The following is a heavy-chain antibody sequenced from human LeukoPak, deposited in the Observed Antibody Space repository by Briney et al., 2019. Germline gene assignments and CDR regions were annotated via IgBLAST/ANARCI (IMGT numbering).Heavy chain of an antibody. CDR1: GYTFTSYD. V-gene: IGHV1-8*03. J-gene: IGHJ5*02. D-gene: IGHD2-15*01. Sequence: DSVKVSCKASGYTFTSYDINWVRQATGQGLEWMGWMNPNSGNTGYAQKFQGRVTITRNTSISTAYMELSSLRSEDTAVYYCARGKGYCSGGSCFWGNWFDPWGQGTLVTVSS. CDR3: ARGKGYCSGGSCFWGNWFDP. CDR2: MNPNSGNT.